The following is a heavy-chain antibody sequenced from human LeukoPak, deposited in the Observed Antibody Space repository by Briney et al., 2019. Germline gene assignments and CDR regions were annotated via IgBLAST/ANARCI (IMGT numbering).Heavy chain of an antibody. CDR2: IYYSGST. J-gene: IGHJ4*02. V-gene: IGHV4-39*07. Sequence: PGGSLRLSCAASGFTFSSYWMGWIRQPPGKGLEWIGSIYYSGSTYYNPSLKSRVTISVDTSKNQSSLKLSSVTAADTAVYYCARAIGYYDSSGYLDYWGQGTLVTVSS. CDR1: GFTFSSYW. D-gene: IGHD3-22*01. CDR3: ARAIGYYDSSGYLDY.